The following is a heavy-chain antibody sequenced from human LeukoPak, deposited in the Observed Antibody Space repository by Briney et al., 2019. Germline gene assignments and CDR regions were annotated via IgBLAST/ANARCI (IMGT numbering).Heavy chain of an antibody. D-gene: IGHD1-26*01. CDR1: GFTVSSNY. CDR3: ARGEGGSYYTLRNPYYYMDV. Sequence: GGSLRLSCAASGFTVSSNYMSWVRQAPGKGLEWVSVIYSGGSTYYADSVKGRFTTSRDNSKNTLYLQMNSLRAEDTAVYYCARGEGGSYYTLRNPYYYMDVWGKGTTVTVSS. V-gene: IGHV3-53*01. J-gene: IGHJ6*03. CDR2: IYSGGST.